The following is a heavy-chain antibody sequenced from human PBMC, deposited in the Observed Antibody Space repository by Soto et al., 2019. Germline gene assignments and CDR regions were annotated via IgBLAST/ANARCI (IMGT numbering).Heavy chain of an antibody. V-gene: IGHV1-8*01. D-gene: IGHD5-18*01. J-gene: IGHJ4*02. CDR3: ARPAPRVDTAMVLDY. CDR1: GYTFTSYD. Sequence: ASVKVSCKASGYTFTSYDINWVRQATGQGLEYLGWMNPNSGNTAYVQKFQGRVTMTGDTSITTAYMELSSLRSEDTAVYFCARPAPRVDTAMVLDYWGQGTLVTVSS. CDR2: MNPNSGNT.